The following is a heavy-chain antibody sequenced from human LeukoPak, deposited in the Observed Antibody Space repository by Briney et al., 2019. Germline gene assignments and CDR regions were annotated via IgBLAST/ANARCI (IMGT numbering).Heavy chain of an antibody. CDR2: IIPIFGIA. CDR3: ARDRCRSSSTSCYGGNWFDP. V-gene: IGHV1-69*04. CDR1: GGTFSSYA. J-gene: IGHJ5*02. Sequence: SVKVSCKASGGTFSSYAISWVRQAPGQGLKWMGRIIPIFGIANYAQKFQGRVTITADKSTSTAYMELSSLRSEDTAVYYCARDRCRSSSTSCYGGNWFDPWGQGTLVTVSS. D-gene: IGHD2-2*01.